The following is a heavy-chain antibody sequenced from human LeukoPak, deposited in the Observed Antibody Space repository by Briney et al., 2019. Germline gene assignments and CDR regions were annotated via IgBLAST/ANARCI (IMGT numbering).Heavy chain of an antibody. V-gene: IGHV4-59*08. Sequence: SETLSLTCTVSGGSISGYYWSWIRQPPGKGLEWIGYIYYGGTTNYNPSLKSRLTISVDTSKNQFSLSLSSVTAADTAVYYCARYSGNPNAFDYWGQGTLVTVSS. J-gene: IGHJ4*02. D-gene: IGHD1-26*01. CDR3: ARYSGNPNAFDY. CDR2: IYYGGTT. CDR1: GGSISGYY.